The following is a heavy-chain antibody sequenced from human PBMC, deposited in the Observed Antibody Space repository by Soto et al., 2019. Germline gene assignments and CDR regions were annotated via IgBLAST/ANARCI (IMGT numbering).Heavy chain of an antibody. D-gene: IGHD4-4*01. V-gene: IGHV1-69*04. CDR1: GGTFSSYT. CDR2: IIPILGIA. Sequence: ASVKVSCKASGGTFSSYTISWVRQAPGQGLEWMGRIIPILGIANYAQKFQGRVTITADKSTSTAYMELSSLRSEDTAVYYCARDWLRPEDYSNYYYYMDVWGKGTTVTVSS. J-gene: IGHJ6*03. CDR3: ARDWLRPEDYSNYYYYMDV.